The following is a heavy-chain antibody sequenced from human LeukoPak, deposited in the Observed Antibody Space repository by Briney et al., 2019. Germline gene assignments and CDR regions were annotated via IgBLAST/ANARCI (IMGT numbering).Heavy chain of an antibody. V-gene: IGHV4-39*07. CDR1: GGPISSSSYY. CDR2: IYYSGST. J-gene: IGHJ5*02. Sequence: SETLSLTCTVSGGPISSSSYYWGWIRQPPGKGLEWIGSIYYSGSTYYNPSLKSRVTISVDTSKNQFSLKLNSVTAADTAVYYCAKVVVVAATPGDWFDPWGQGTLVTVSS. CDR3: AKVVVVAATPGDWFDP. D-gene: IGHD2-15*01.